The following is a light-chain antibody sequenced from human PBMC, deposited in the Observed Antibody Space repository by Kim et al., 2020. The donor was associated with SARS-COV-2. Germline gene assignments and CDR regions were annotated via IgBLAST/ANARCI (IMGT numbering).Light chain of an antibody. V-gene: IGKV1-6*01. Sequence: AAVGDRVNSTGRASQGIRNELGWYQQKSGTAPKLLIYAASSLQSGVPSRFSGSGSGTDFTLTINSLQPEDFATYYCLHDYNYVWTFGQGTKVDIK. CDR2: AAS. CDR3: LHDYNYVWT. J-gene: IGKJ1*01. CDR1: QGIRNE.